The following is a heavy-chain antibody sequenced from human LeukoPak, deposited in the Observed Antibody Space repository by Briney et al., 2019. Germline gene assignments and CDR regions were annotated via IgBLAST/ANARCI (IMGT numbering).Heavy chain of an antibody. CDR3: ARETYDILTGYYPFLDY. V-gene: IGHV4-38-2*02. J-gene: IGHJ4*02. CDR1: GYSISSGYY. Sequence: SSETLSLTCTVPGYSISSGYYWGWIRQPPGKGLEWIGSIYHSGSTYYNPSLKSRVTISVDTSENQFSLKLSSVTAADTAVYYCARETYDILTGYYPFLDYWGQGTLVTVSS. D-gene: IGHD3-9*01. CDR2: IYHSGST.